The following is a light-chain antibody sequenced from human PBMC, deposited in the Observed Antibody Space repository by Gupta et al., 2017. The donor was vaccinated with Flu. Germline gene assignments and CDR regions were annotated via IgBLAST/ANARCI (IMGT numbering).Light chain of an antibody. Sequence: QSALTQPASVSGPPAQSITISCTGTSSDVVRYNYVSWFQQYPGKAPKLMIYEVSNWPSGVSNRFSGSKSGNTASLTISGLQAEDEADYYCSSFTSSLTWVFGGGTKLTVL. CDR3: SSFTSSLTWV. J-gene: IGLJ3*02. V-gene: IGLV2-14*01. CDR1: SSDVVRYNY. CDR2: EVS.